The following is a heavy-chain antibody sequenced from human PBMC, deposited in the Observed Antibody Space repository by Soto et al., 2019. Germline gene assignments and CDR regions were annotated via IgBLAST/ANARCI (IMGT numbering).Heavy chain of an antibody. J-gene: IGHJ4*02. D-gene: IGHD3-22*01. Sequence: SETLSLTCTVSGGSISSSSYYWGWIRQPPGKGLEWIGNIYYSGSSYYNPSLKSRVTISIDTSKNQFSLKLSSVTAADTAVYYCARLTYYYDSSGLIDSWGQGTLVTVSS. V-gene: IGHV4-39*01. CDR2: IYYSGSS. CDR1: GGSISSSSYY. CDR3: ARLTYYYDSSGLIDS.